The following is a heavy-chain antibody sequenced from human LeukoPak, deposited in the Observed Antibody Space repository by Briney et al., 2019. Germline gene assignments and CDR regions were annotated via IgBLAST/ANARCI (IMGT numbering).Heavy chain of an antibody. V-gene: IGHV3-33*01. CDR1: GFTFSSDG. D-gene: IGHD4-17*01. CDR3: AREGYGDPSWFDP. Sequence: GGSLRLSCAASGFTFSSDGMHWVREAPGKGVEGVAVIWYDGSNKYYADCVKGRFTISRDNSKNTLYLQMNSLRAEDTAVYYCAREGYGDPSWFDPWGQGTLVTVSS. J-gene: IGHJ5*02. CDR2: IWYDGSNK.